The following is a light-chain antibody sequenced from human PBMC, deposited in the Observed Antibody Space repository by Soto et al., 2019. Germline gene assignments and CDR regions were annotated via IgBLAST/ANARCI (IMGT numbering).Light chain of an antibody. CDR3: EHYYSYHVS. CDR1: QGISSY. J-gene: IGKJ2*03. Sequence: AIRMTQSPSSPSAPRGDRVTITCRVSQGISSYLAWHQQKPEKAPKLLIYASSTWKSGLPSRFSGSGSGTDFTLSISCPQSEHYATYYCEHYYSYHVSCGQGTKLEIK. V-gene: IGKV1-8*01. CDR2: ASS.